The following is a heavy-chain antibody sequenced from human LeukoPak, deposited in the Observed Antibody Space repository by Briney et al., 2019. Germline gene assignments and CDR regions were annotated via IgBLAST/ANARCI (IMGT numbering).Heavy chain of an antibody. J-gene: IGHJ4*02. Sequence: SETLSLTCTVSGGSISSYYWSWIRQPPGKGLEWIGYIYYSGSTNYNPSLKSRVTISVDTSKNQFSLKLSSVTAADTAVHYCAGMVGGSSSWYVPNYFDYWGQGTLVTVSS. CDR2: IYYSGST. V-gene: IGHV4-59*08. CDR3: AGMVGGSSSWYVPNYFDY. CDR1: GGSISSYY. D-gene: IGHD6-13*01.